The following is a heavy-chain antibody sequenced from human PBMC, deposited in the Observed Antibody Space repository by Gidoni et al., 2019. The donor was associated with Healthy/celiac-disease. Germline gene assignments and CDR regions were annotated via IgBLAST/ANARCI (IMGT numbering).Heavy chain of an antibody. D-gene: IGHD5-18*01. V-gene: IGHV3-11*01. CDR1: GFTFSDSY. CDR2: ISSSGSTI. Sequence: QVQLVESGGGLVKPGGSLRLSCAASGFTFSDSYMSWIRQAPGKGLEWVSYISSSGSTIYYADSVKGRFTISRDNAKNSLYLQMNSLRAEDTAVYYCARFQPDTAMQATYYYGMDVWGQGTTVTVSS. CDR3: ARFQPDTAMQATYYYGMDV. J-gene: IGHJ6*02.